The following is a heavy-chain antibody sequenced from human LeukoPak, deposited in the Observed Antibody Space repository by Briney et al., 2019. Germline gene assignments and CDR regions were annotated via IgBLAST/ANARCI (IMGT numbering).Heavy chain of an antibody. V-gene: IGHV1-18*01. J-gene: IGHJ5*02. CDR1: GYTFTSYG. Sequence: ASVNVSCKAFGYTFTSYGISWLRQAPGQRLEWMGWISAYNGKTNYVQDLQGRLTFTTDASTNTAYMELRNLRSDDTAVYYCARDGWGSLPNWFDPWGQGTLVTVSS. CDR2: ISAYNGKT. CDR3: ARDGWGSLPNWFDP. D-gene: IGHD1-26*01.